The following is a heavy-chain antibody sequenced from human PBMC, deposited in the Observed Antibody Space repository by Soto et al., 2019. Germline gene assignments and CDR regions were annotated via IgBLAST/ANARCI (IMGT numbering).Heavy chain of an antibody. J-gene: IGHJ4*02. CDR2: INPNSGGT. Sequence: ASVKVSCKASGYTFSDYYIHWVRQAPGQGLEWMGWINPNSGGTKYAPKFQGGVTMTRDTSITTAYTELSRLRSSDTAVYYCAREPATAKPEGVDFWGQGTLVTVSS. CDR1: GYTFSDYY. V-gene: IGHV1-2*02. D-gene: IGHD1-1*01. CDR3: AREPATAKPEGVDF.